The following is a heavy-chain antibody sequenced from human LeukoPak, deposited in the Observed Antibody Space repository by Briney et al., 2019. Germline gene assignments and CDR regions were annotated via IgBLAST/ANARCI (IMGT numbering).Heavy chain of an antibody. CDR3: ATDGAGFDT. V-gene: IGHV3-11*01. CDR2: INIGGTNT. CDR1: GFTFNNYY. J-gene: IGHJ5*02. Sequence: GGSLRLSCAASGFTFNNYYMSWIRQAPGRGLEWLSYINIGGTNTHYADSVKGRFTISRDNAKKSLYLEMNNLRAEDTAVYYCATDGAGFDTWGQGVLVTVSS.